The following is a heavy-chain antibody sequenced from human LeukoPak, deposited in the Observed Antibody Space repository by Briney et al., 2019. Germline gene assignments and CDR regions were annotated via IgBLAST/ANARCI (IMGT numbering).Heavy chain of an antibody. CDR1: GFTFSSYA. J-gene: IGHJ5*02. Sequence: GGSLRLSCAASGFTFSSYAMHWVRQAPGKGLEWVAVISYDGSNKYYADSVKGRFTISRDNTKNTLYLQMNNLRAGDTAVYYCARAPTRWHNYFDPWGQGTPVTVSS. V-gene: IGHV3-30-3*01. CDR3: ARAPTRWHNYFDP. D-gene: IGHD1-14*01. CDR2: ISYDGSNK.